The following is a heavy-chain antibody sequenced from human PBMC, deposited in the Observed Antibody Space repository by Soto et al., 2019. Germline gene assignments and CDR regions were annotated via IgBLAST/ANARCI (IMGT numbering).Heavy chain of an antibody. CDR2: IVVGSGNT. V-gene: IGHV1-58*01. Sequence: SVKVSCKASGFTFTSSAVQWVRQARGQRLEWIGWIVVGSGNTNYAQKFQERVTITRDMSTSTAYMELSSLRSEDTAVYYCAEGRSGTAMVPSSFDYCGQGPLVTVSS. CDR3: AEGRSGTAMVPSSFDY. J-gene: IGHJ4*02. D-gene: IGHD5-18*01. CDR1: GFTFTSSA.